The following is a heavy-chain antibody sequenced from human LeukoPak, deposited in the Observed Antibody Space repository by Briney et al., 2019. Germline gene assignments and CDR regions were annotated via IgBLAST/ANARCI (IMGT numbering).Heavy chain of an antibody. CDR2: ISGSGGST. Sequence: PGGSLRLSCAASGFTFSNFAMSWVRQAPGKGLEWVSAISGSGGSTYYVDSVKGRFTISRDNSKNTLCLQINSLRAEDTAVYYCAKDAHYYYDSSGYYIDYWGQGTLVTVSS. CDR1: GFTFSNFA. D-gene: IGHD3-22*01. CDR3: AKDAHYYYDSSGYYIDY. J-gene: IGHJ4*02. V-gene: IGHV3-23*01.